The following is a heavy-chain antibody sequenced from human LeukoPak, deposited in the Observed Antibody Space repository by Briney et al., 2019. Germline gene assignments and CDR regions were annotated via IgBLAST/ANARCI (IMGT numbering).Heavy chain of an antibody. CDR1: GYPFTTYE. CDR3: ARVPRNDP. CDR2: VHPNTGNT. D-gene: IGHD1-14*01. V-gene: IGHV1-8*01. Sequence: GASVKVSCKTSGYPFTTYEINWVRQAAGQGLEWMGWVHPNTGNTAYVQRFQGRVTMTRDTSISTAYMELSSLTSNDTAVYFCARVPRNDPWGQGTLVTVSS. J-gene: IGHJ5*02.